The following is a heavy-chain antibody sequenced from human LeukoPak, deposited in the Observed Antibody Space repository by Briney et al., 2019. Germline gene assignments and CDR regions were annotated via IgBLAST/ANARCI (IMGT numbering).Heavy chain of an antibody. CDR1: GFSVSNTYM. CDR3: AREGGFYRPLDY. J-gene: IGHJ4*02. Sequence: GSLRLSCAASGFSVSNTYMSWVRQPPGKGLEWIGEVHLDGRTNYNPSLKSRLIMSVDLPENHISLKLTSVTAADTAVYYCAREGGFYRPLDYSGQGTLVTVSS. CDR2: VHLDGRT. D-gene: IGHD3-3*01. V-gene: IGHV4-4*02.